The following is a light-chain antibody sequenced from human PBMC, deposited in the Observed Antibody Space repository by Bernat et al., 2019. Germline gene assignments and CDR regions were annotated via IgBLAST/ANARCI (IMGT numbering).Light chain of an antibody. J-gene: IGKJ4*01. CDR1: QSVSSN. Sequence: EIVMTQSPATLSVSPGETATLSCRASQSVSSNLGWYQQKPGQAPRLLIYGASTRATGIPARFGGSGSDTEFTLIISNLQSEDFALYYCQQYNNWPLTFGGGTKVEIK. CDR3: QQYNNWPLT. CDR2: GAS. V-gene: IGKV3-15*01.